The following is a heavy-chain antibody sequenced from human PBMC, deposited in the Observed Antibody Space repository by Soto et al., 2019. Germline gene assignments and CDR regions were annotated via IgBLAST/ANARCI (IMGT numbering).Heavy chain of an antibody. Sequence: QVQLVQSGAEVKKPGSSVKVSCKASGGTFSTSAISWVRQAPGQGLEWVGGIMPVFPTPDYAQNFQGRVTNTADEXPTTAYQELTSLRADDTAVYYCARAKDRLQLGGNYYYILDVWGQGTAITVSS. D-gene: IGHD1-1*01. V-gene: IGHV1-69*12. J-gene: IGHJ6*01. CDR3: ARAKDRLQLGGNYYYILDV. CDR2: IMPVFPTP. CDR1: GGTFSTSA.